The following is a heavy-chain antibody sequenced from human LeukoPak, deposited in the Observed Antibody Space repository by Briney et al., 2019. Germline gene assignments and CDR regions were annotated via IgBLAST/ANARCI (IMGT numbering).Heavy chain of an antibody. Sequence: GGSLRLSCAASGFTFSSYGMHWVRQAPGKGLEWVAFIRYDGSNKYYADSVKARFTISRDNSKNTLYLQMNSLRAEDTAVYYCAKDKSIAAPVYYMDVWGKGTTVTVSS. V-gene: IGHV3-30*02. J-gene: IGHJ6*03. CDR2: IRYDGSNK. CDR3: AKDKSIAAPVYYMDV. CDR1: GFTFSSYG. D-gene: IGHD6-6*01.